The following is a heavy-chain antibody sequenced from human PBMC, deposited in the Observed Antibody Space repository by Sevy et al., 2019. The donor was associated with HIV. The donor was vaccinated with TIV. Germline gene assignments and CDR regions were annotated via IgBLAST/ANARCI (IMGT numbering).Heavy chain of an antibody. CDR3: AKNDMVRGVISIPGYFDY. D-gene: IGHD3-10*01. J-gene: IGHJ4*02. CDR2: ISWNSGII. V-gene: IGHV3-9*01. CDR1: GFSFDDYA. Sequence: GGSLRLSCAASGFSFDDYAFHWVRQPPGKGLEWVSGISWNSGIIAYADSVKGRFTISRDNAKNSLYLQMNSLRPEDTALYYCAKNDMVRGVISIPGYFDYWGQGTLVTVSS.